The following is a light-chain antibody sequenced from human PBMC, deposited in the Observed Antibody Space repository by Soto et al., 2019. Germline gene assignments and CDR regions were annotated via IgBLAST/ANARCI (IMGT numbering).Light chain of an antibody. V-gene: IGKV3D-15*01. J-gene: IGKJ1*01. CDR3: HYYDQWTPGT. Sequence: EIAMMQFPATLSVSPGERVTLSCRASQSVSQSVTTNLAWYQQKPGQAPRLLIFDASARAVDIPGRFSGSKTGTEFTLTISRLKHEDSAVSYCHYYDQWTPGTVGQGTKVDIK. CDR2: DAS. CDR1: QSVSQSVTTN.